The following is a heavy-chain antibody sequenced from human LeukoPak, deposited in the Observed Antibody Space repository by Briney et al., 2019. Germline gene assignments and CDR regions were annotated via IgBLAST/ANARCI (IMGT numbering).Heavy chain of an antibody. Sequence: GGSLRLSCAASGFTFSTYEMNWVRQAPGRGLEWVSYISSSGSTIYYADSVKGRFTISRDNAKSSLYLQMNSLRAEDTAVYYCARDNGVDGSFDYWGQGTLVTVSS. D-gene: IGHD3-3*01. J-gene: IGHJ4*02. V-gene: IGHV3-48*03. CDR1: GFTFSTYE. CDR3: ARDNGVDGSFDY. CDR2: ISSSGSTI.